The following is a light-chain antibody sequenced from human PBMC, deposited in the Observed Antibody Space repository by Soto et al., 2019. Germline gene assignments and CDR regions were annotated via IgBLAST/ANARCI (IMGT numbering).Light chain of an antibody. Sequence: QSALTQPASVSGSAGQSITISCSGTMRDVGAYNLVSWYQQHPGPAPKLIIYEVRNRPSGISSRFSGSRSGNTASLTISGLQYEDEGDYYCSAYTARSTLVFGGGTKVTVL. CDR1: MRDVGAYNL. CDR2: EVR. V-gene: IGLV2-14*01. J-gene: IGLJ3*02. CDR3: SAYTARSTLV.